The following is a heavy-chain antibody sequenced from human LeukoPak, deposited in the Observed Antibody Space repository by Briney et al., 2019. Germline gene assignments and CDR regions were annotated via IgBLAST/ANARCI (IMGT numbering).Heavy chain of an antibody. CDR1: GGTFSSYA. J-gene: IGHJ4*02. CDR3: ARDYYDSSGYYPVSYYFDY. D-gene: IGHD3-22*01. V-gene: IGHV1-69*13. CDR2: IIPIFGTA. Sequence: SVKVSCKASGGTFSSYAISWVRQAPGQGLEWMGGIIPIFGTANYAQKFQGRVTITADESTSTAYMELRSLRSEDTAVYYCARDYYDSSGYYPVSYYFDYWGQGTLVTVSS.